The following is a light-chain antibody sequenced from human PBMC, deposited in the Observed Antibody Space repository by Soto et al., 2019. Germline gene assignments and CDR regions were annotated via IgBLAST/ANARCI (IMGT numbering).Light chain of an antibody. CDR1: ESVSSY. V-gene: IGKV3-11*01. Sequence: EIVLTQSPATLSLSPGERATLSCRASESVSSYLVWYQQKPGQAPRLLIYDASNRATGIPARFSGSGSGTHFTLTVRSLEPEDFAVYYCQQRSNWPFTFGLGTKVEIK. CDR3: QQRSNWPFT. CDR2: DAS. J-gene: IGKJ3*01.